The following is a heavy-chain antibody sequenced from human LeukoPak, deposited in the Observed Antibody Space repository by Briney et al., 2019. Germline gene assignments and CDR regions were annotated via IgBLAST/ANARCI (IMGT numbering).Heavy chain of an antibody. CDR2: IYYSGSP. D-gene: IGHD1-1*01. J-gene: IGHJ4*02. CDR1: GGSISNNNYY. V-gene: IGHV4-39*01. CDR3: ATWRTAKTGFDY. Sequence: SGTLSLTCTVSGGSISNNNYYWAWIRQPPGKGLECIGSIYYSGSPYYNPSLKSRVTISVDTSKNQFSLRLSSVTAADTAVYYCATWRTAKTGFDYWGQGTLVTVSS.